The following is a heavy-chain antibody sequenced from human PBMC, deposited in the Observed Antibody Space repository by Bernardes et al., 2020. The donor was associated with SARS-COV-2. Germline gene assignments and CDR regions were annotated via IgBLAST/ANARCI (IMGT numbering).Heavy chain of an antibody. V-gene: IGHV4-59*08. J-gene: IGHJ5*02. CDR2: IYYRGIT. CDR3: ARLDYSTSGNNWFDP. D-gene: IGHD4-4*01. Sequence: SETLSLTCTVSGGSINSYYWSWIRQPPGKGLQWIGYIYYRGITSYNPSVKSRVTISVEASKNQFSLKVRSVTAADTAVYYCARLDYSTSGNNWFDPWGQGTLVTVSS. CDR1: GGSINSYY.